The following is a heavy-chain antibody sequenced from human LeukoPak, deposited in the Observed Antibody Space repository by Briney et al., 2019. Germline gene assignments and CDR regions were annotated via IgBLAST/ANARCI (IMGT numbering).Heavy chain of an antibody. D-gene: IGHD2/OR15-2a*01. Sequence: PGGSLRLSCAASGFTVTDYYMTWIRQAPGKGLEWISYISSSGLNIYYADSVKGRFTISRDNAENAIYLQMHSLRAEDTAIYYCGRSYKRSAFYYDPWGQGTLVSVSS. CDR2: ISSSGLNI. V-gene: IGHV3-11*01. CDR3: GRSYKRSAFYYDP. J-gene: IGHJ5*02. CDR1: GFTVTDYY.